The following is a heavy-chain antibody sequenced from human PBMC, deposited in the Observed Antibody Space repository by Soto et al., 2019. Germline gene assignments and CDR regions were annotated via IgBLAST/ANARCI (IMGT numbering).Heavy chain of an antibody. CDR1: GFTFSDYY. CDR2: ISSSGSTI. D-gene: IGHD3-10*01. J-gene: IGHJ6*02. CDR3: ASLYGSGSYFGYYYGMDV. V-gene: IGHV3-11*01. Sequence: QVQLVESGGGLVKPGGSLRLSCAASGFTFSDYYMSWIRQAPGKGLEWVSYISSSGSTIYYADSVKGRFTISRDNAKNSLYRQMNSLRAEDTAVYYWASLYGSGSYFGYYYGMDVWGQGTTVTVSS.